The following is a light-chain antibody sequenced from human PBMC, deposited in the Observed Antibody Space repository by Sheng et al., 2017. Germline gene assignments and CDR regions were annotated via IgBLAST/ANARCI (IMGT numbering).Light chain of an antibody. CDR3: QQRSNWPPT. CDR1: QTISSSH. Sequence: EIVLAQSPGTLSLSPGERATLSCRASQTISSSHVSWYQQKPGQAPRLLIYGASNRTTGIPARFSGSGSGTEFTLTISSLQSEDFAVYYCQQRSNWPPTFGGGTKVEIK. CDR2: GAS. V-gene: IGKV3D-20*02. J-gene: IGKJ4*01.